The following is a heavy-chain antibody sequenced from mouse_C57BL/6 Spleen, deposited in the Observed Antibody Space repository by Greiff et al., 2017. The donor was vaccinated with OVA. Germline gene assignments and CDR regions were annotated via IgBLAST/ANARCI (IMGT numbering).Heavy chain of an antibody. J-gene: IGHJ2*01. D-gene: IGHD1-1*01. Sequence: VQVVESGAELVKPGASVKISCKASGYAFSSYWMNWVKQRPGKGLEWIGQIYPGDGDTNYNGKFKGKATLTADKSSSTAYMQLSSLTSEDSAVYFCARRNNYGSSFDYWGQGTTLTVSS. V-gene: IGHV1-80*01. CDR2: IYPGDGDT. CDR3: ARRNNYGSSFDY. CDR1: GYAFSSYW.